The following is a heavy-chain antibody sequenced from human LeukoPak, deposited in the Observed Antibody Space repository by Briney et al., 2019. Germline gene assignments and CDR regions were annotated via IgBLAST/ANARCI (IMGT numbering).Heavy chain of an antibody. CDR3: ARVGYSSSSIDY. V-gene: IGHV3-23*01. Sequence: GGSLRLSCAASGFTFSNSALSWVRQAPGKGLEWVSDISGSGGSTYYADSVKGRFTISRDNSKNTLYLQMNSLRAEDTAVYYCARVGYSSSSIDYWGQGTLVTVSS. CDR1: GFTFSNSA. D-gene: IGHD6-6*01. J-gene: IGHJ4*02. CDR2: ISGSGGST.